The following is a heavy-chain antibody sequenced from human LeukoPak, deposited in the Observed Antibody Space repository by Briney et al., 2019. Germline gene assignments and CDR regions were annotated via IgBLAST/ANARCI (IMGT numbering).Heavy chain of an antibody. V-gene: IGHV4-34*01. CDR3: ARGGGSWYNWFDP. D-gene: IGHD6-13*01. CDR1: GGSFSGYY. Sequence: SETLSLTCAVYGGSFSGYYWSWIRQPPGKGLEWIGEINHSGSTNYNPSLKSRVTISVDTSKNQFSLKLSSVTAADTAVYYCARGGGSWYNWFDPWGQGTLVTVSS. CDR2: INHSGST. J-gene: IGHJ5*02.